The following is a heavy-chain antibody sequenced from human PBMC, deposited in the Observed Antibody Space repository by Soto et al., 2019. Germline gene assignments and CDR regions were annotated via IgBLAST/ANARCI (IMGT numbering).Heavy chain of an antibody. V-gene: IGHV3-30-3*01. CDR3: ARGDREDILVVVGARPGEYGIDI. CDR1: GFTFRNYA. D-gene: IGHD2-15*01. Sequence: QVQLVESGGGVVQPGGSLRLSCAASGFTFRNYAMHWVRQAPGKGLECLAVIAYDGSNAFYRDSVKGRFTISRDNSKKTVYMHMTSVRSEDTGVYYCARGDREDILVVVGARPGEYGIDIWGQGSTVTVSS. J-gene: IGHJ6*02. CDR2: IAYDGSNA.